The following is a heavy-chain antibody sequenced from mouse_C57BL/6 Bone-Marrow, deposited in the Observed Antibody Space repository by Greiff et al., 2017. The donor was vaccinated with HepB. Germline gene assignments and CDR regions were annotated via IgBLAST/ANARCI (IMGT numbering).Heavy chain of an antibody. V-gene: IGHV1-22*01. CDR2: INPNNGGT. CDR3: ARLGLTVVDY. J-gene: IGHJ2*01. CDR1: GYTFTDYN. D-gene: IGHD1-1*01. Sequence: VQLKESGPELVKPGASVKMSCKASGYTFTDYNMHWVKQSHGKSLEWIGYINPNNGGTSYNQKFKGKATLTVNKSSSTAYMELRSLTSEDSAVYYCARLGLTVVDYWGQGTTLTVSS.